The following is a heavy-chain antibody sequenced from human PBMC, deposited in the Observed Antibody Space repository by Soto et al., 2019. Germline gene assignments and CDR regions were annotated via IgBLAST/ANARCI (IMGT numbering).Heavy chain of an antibody. D-gene: IGHD3-3*01. CDR3: ARHARYYDSWSGYSPYLGALRDY. Sequence: PSETLSLTCTVSGGSIGSSDFYWGWIRQPPGKGLEWIGSIFYSGNTYYNPSLKSRVTLSVDTSKNQFSLKLTSVTAADTAVYYCARHARYYDSWSGYSPYLGALRDYWGQGTLVTVSS. CDR1: GGSIGSSDFY. CDR2: IFYSGNT. V-gene: IGHV4-39*01. J-gene: IGHJ4*02.